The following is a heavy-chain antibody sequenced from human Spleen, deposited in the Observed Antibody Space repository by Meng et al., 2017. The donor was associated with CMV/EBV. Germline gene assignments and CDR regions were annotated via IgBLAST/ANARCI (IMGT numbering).Heavy chain of an antibody. CDR2: ISFHGSNK. CDR1: GFTFSSYA. D-gene: IGHD6-13*01. V-gene: IGHV3-30-3*01. Sequence: GESLKISCAATGFTFSSYAMHWVRQAPGKGLEWVAVISFHGSNKYYADSVKGRFTISRDNSKNTLSLQMNSLRAEDTAVYYCAGGKAAAGTRWGQGTLVTVSS. CDR3: AGGKAAAGTR. J-gene: IGHJ4*02.